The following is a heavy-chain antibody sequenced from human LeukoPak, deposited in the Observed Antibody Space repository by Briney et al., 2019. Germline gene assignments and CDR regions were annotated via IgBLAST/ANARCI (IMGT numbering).Heavy chain of an antibody. CDR1: GFTFSRYG. J-gene: IGHJ6*02. CDR2: IYSGGST. V-gene: IGHV3-53*04. CDR3: ARDRFYYDSSGYYGASGMDV. Sequence: PGGSLRLSCAASGFTFSRYGMHWVRQAPGKGLEWVSVIYSGGSTYYADSVKGRFTISRHNSKNTLYLQMNSLRAEDTAVYYCARDRFYYDSSGYYGASGMDVWGQGTTVTVSS. D-gene: IGHD3-22*01.